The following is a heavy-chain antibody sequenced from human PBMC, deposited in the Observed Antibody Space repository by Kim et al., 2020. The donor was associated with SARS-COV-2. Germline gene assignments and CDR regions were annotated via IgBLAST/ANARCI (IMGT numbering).Heavy chain of an antibody. D-gene: IGHD3-22*01. CDR2: IYSGGST. CDR1: GFTVSSNY. Sequence: GGSLRLSCAASGFTVSSNYMSWVRQAPGKGLEWVSVIYSGGSTYYADSVKGRFTISRDNSKNTLYLQMNSLRAEDTAVYYCARGNSAYYDSSGLSSEYWGQGTLVTVSS. V-gene: IGHV3-66*02. CDR3: ARGNSAYYDSSGLSSEY. J-gene: IGHJ4*02.